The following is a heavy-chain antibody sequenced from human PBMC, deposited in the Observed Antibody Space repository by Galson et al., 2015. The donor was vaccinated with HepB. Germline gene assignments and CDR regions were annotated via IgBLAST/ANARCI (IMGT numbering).Heavy chain of an antibody. CDR2: INPDSGGT. J-gene: IGHJ6*02. CDR3: ARAIGATGFYYGMDV. Sequence: SVKVSCKASGYTLTGYYIHWLRQAPGQGLEWMGWINPDSGGTNYAQKFQGWVTMTRDTPISTVYMELSSLRSDNTAVYYCARAIGATGFYYGMDVWGQGTTVTVSS. D-gene: IGHD3-16*01. CDR1: GYTLTGYY. V-gene: IGHV1-2*04.